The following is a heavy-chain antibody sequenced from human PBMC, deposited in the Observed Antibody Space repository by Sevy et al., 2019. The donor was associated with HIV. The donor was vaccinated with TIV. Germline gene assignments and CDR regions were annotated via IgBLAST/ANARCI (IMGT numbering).Heavy chain of an antibody. D-gene: IGHD3-16*01. CDR3: ARDVLGGFAQTLDV. CDR2: IPYEGSNK. Sequence: EGSLRLSCAAFGFTFSSDTMHWVRQAPGKGLEWVAVIPYEGSNKYYADSVKGRFTISRDNSKNTLYLQMNSLSAEDTAVYYCARDVLGGFAQTLDVWGQGTTVTVSS. CDR1: GFTFSSDT. J-gene: IGHJ6*02. V-gene: IGHV3-30*04.